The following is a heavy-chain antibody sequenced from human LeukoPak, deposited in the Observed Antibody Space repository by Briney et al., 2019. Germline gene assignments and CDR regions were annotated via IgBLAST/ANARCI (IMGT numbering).Heavy chain of an antibody. CDR2: IIPIFGTA. CDR3: ARSTLGYCSSTSCYGNYYYYYMDV. Sequence: ASVKVSCKASGGTFSSYAISWVRQAPGQGLEWMGGIIPIFGTANYAQKFQGRVTITTDESTSTAYMELSSLRSEDTAVYYCARSTLGYCSSTSCYGNYYYYYMDVWGKGTTVTVSS. V-gene: IGHV1-69*05. D-gene: IGHD2-2*01. J-gene: IGHJ6*03. CDR1: GGTFSSYA.